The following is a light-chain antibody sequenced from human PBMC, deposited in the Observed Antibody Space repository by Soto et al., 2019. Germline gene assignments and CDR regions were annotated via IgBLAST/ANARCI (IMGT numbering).Light chain of an antibody. Sequence: DIKTTHAPSSLSASLGDRVTITCRASQGISNYLAWYQQKPGKVPKLLIYAASTLQSGVPSRFSGSGSGTDFTLTISSLQPEDVATYYCQKYNSAPQTFGQGTKVDIK. CDR3: QKYNSAPQT. CDR1: QGISNY. CDR2: AAS. V-gene: IGKV1-27*01. J-gene: IGKJ1*01.